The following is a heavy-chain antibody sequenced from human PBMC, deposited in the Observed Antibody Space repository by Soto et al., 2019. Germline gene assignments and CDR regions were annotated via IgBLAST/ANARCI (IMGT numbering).Heavy chain of an antibody. CDR1: GYSISSGYY. D-gene: IGHD5-18*01. J-gene: IGHJ4*02. CDR2: IYHSGST. V-gene: IGHV4-38-2*02. Sequence: SETLSHTCAVSGYSISSGYYCGWIRQPPGKGLEWIGSIYHSGSTYYNPSLKSRVTISVDTSKNQFSLKLSSVTAADTAVYYCARDSYTAMVMGPIDYWGQGTLVTVS. CDR3: ARDSYTAMVMGPIDY.